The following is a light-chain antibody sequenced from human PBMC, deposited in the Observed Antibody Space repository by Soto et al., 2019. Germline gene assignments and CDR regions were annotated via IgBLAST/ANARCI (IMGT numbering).Light chain of an antibody. V-gene: IGKV3-15*01. Sequence: IMITQSPSTVAVSPWERVTLSCRTSHSVNSHVAWYQQKPGQAPRLLLYGASTRATGIPVRFSGSGFGTEFTLTISSLQSEDFAVYYCQQYKNWPLFGQGTRLEI. J-gene: IGKJ5*01. CDR3: QQYKNWPL. CDR1: HSVNSH. CDR2: GAS.